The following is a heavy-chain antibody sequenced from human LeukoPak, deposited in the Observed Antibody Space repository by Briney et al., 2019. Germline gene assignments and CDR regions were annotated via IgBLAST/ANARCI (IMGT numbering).Heavy chain of an antibody. D-gene: IGHD3-22*01. Sequence: PGGSLRLSCVASGFTFSSYGMSWVRQAPGKGLEWVSAITSGGGSTYYANSVKGRFTISRDNSKNTLYLQMNSLRADDTAVYYCAKHQLSYYDSWGQGTLVTVSS. CDR2: ITSGGGST. CDR3: AKHQLSYYDS. CDR1: GFTFSSYG. J-gene: IGHJ4*02. V-gene: IGHV3-23*01.